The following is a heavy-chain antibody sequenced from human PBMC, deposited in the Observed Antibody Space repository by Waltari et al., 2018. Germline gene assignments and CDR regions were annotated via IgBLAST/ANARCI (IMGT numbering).Heavy chain of an antibody. CDR3: AREWDQLLPYDALDI. V-gene: IGHV4-39*07. Sequence: QLQLQESGPGLVKPSETLSLTCTVSGGSISSSSYYLGWIRQPPGKGRECVGSIYYSGSTFDNPSLKSRVTISVDTSQNQFSLKRSSVTAADTAVYYCAREWDQLLPYDALDIWGQGTMVTVSS. D-gene: IGHD2-2*01. CDR1: GGSISSSSYY. J-gene: IGHJ3*02. CDR2: IYYSGST.